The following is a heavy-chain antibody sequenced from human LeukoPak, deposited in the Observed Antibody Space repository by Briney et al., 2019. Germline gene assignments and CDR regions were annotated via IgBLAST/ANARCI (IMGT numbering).Heavy chain of an antibody. J-gene: IGHJ4*02. CDR2: VFYTGYT. Sequence: KPSETLSLTCTVSGGSINNYYWSWVRQPPGKGLEWIGYVFYTGYTHYNASLKSRVTISVDTSKNQFSLKLSSVTAADTAVYYCARAVSGSYTEFDYWGQGTLVTVSS. CDR3: ARAVSGSYTEFDY. CDR1: GGSINNYY. V-gene: IGHV4-59*01. D-gene: IGHD1-26*01.